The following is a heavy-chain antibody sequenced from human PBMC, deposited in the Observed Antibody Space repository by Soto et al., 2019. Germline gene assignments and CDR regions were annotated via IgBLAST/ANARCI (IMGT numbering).Heavy chain of an antibody. J-gene: IGHJ4*02. D-gene: IGHD4-4*01. CDR2: VHPSGTT. CDR3: ARCPDYSKTGY. V-gene: IGHV4-61*01. CDR1: GGSRSSDIDY. Sequence: SKTLSLTCTVSGGSRSSDIDYWTWIRQPPGKGLDWIGSVHPSGTTRYNPSLEGRVTISVDTPTNQFSLNLRSVTPADTAVYYCARCPDYSKTGYWGQGTPVPVSP.